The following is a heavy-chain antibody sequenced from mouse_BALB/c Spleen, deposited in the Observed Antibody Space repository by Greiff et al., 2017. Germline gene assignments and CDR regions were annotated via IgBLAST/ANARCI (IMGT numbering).Heavy chain of an antibody. CDR2: FLPGSGST. J-gene: IGHJ2*01. V-gene: IGHV1-9*01. D-gene: IGHD1-1*01. CDR3: ARSYYGSENYFDY. Sequence: QVQLQQSGAELMKPGASVKISCKATGYTFSSYWIEWVKQRPGHGLEWIGEFLPGSGSTNYNEKFKGKATLTADTSSNTPYMQLSSLTSEDSAVYYCARSYYGSENYFDYWGQGTTLTVSS. CDR1: GYTFSSYW.